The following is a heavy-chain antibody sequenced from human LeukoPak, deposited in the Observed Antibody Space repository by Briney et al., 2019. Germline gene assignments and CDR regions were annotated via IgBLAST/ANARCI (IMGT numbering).Heavy chain of an antibody. J-gene: IGHJ4*02. V-gene: IGHV1-69*04. CDR1: GYTFTSYD. CDR2: IIPILGIA. CDR3: ARTRLGGINYYDSSGSFDF. Sequence: GASVKVSCKASGYTFTSYDINWVRQAPGQGLEWMGRIIPILGIANYAQKFQGRVTITADKSTSTAYMELNSLRSEDTAVYYCARTRLGGINYYDSSGSFDFWGQGTLVTVSS. D-gene: IGHD3-22*01.